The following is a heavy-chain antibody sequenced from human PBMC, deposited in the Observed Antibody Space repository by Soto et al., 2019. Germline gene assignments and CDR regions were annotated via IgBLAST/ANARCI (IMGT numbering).Heavy chain of an antibody. CDR1: GFTFISYT. J-gene: IGHJ5*02. CDR3: AKETGYDIFTGYLRAPNWFYL. V-gene: IGHV3-23*01. Sequence: GGSLRLSCAASGFTFISYTKSWVLQAPGKGLEWVSAISGSGGSTYYADSVKGRFTISRDNSKNTLYLQMNSLRAEDTAVYYCAKETGYDIFTGYLRAPNWFYLWGQGTLVIVSS. D-gene: IGHD3-9*01. CDR2: ISGSGGST.